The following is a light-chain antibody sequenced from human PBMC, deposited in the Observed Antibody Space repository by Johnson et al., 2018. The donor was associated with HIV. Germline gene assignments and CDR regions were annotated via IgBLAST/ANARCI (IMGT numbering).Light chain of an antibody. V-gene: IGLV1-51*01. J-gene: IGLJ1*01. CDR3: GTWDSSLSAGYV. Sequence: QSVLTQPPSVSAAPGQKVTISCSGSSSNIGNNYVSWYQQIPGTAPKLLIYGNNKRPSWIPDRFSGSKSGTSATLGITGLQTGDEADYYCGTWDSSLSAGYVFGTGTKVTVL. CDR2: GNN. CDR1: SSNIGNNY.